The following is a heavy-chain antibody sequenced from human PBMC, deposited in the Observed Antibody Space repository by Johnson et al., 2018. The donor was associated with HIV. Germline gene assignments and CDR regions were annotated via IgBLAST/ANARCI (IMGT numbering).Heavy chain of an antibody. Sequence: VQLVESGGGLVQPGGSLRLSCAASGFTFSSYDMHWVRQATGKGLEWVSAIGTAGDTYYPGSVKGRFTISRENAKNSLYLQMNSLRAEDTAVYYCAKDVGNYWPNAFDVWGQGTMLTVSS. CDR1: GFTFSSYD. CDR2: IGTAGDT. CDR3: AKDVGNYWPNAFDV. J-gene: IGHJ3*01. D-gene: IGHD3-22*01. V-gene: IGHV3-13*01.